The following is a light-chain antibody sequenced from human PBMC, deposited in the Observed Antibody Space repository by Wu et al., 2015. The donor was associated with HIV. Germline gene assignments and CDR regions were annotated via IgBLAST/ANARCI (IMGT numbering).Light chain of an antibody. Sequence: IVLTQSPGTLSLSPGERATLSCRASQTVSATYLAWFQQKFGQAPRLLVYGASSRATGVPDRFSGSGSGTDFTHTITRLDPEDGAVYCCQQYGSSPYTFGQGTNLEIK. CDR2: GAS. CDR3: QQYGSSPYT. V-gene: IGKV3-20*01. J-gene: IGKJ2*01. CDR1: QTVSATY.